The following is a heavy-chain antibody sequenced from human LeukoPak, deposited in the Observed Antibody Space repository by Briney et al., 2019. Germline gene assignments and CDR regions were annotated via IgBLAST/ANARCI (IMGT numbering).Heavy chain of an antibody. CDR2: MSGSGSST. J-gene: IGHJ4*02. Sequence: GGSLRLSCAVSGFTSSNYAMSWVRQAPGKGLEWVSAMSGSGSSTWYADPVKGRLTISRDNSKNTLFLQMNILRAEDTAVYYCAKDLYDSSGSRYDYWGQGTLVTVSS. V-gene: IGHV3-23*01. D-gene: IGHD3-22*01. CDR3: AKDLYDSSGSRYDY. CDR1: GFTSSNYA.